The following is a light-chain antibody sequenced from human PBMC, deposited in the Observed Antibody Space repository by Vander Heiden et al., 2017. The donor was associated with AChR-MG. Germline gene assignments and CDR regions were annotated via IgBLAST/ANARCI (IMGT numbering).Light chain of an antibody. CDR3: SSYTSSSLWV. V-gene: IGLV2-14*03. J-gene: IGLJ3*02. CDR2: DVS. Sequence: QSALTQPASVSGSPGQSNTISCTGTSSDVGGYNYVSWYQQHPGKAPKLMIYDVSNRPSGVSNRFSGSKSGNTASLTISGLQAEDEADYYCSSYTSSSLWVFGGGTKLTVL. CDR1: SSDVGGYNY.